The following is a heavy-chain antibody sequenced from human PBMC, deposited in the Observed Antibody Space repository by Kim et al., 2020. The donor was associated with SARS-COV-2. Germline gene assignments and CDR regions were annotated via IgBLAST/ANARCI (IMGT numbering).Heavy chain of an antibody. J-gene: IGHJ4*02. D-gene: IGHD5-12*01. CDR3: ARLAGRWLPYLDY. V-gene: IGHV5-51*01. Sequence: YSPSFQGQVTITVDTSIGTAYLQWSSLKASDTAMYYCARLAGRWLPYLDYWGQGTLVTVSS.